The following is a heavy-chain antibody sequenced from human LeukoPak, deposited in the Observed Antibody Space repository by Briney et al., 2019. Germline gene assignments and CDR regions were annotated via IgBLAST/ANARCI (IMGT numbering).Heavy chain of an antibody. CDR2: IPYDGSNK. Sequence: GGSLRLSCAASGFTFSSYGMHWVRQAPGKGLEWVAFIPYDGSNKYYADSVKGRFTISRDNSKNTLYLQMNGLRAEDTAVYYCAKDGPPIVVVPAAIADGYYYYMDVWGKGTTVTVSS. D-gene: IGHD2-2*01. V-gene: IGHV3-30*02. CDR1: GFTFSSYG. J-gene: IGHJ6*03. CDR3: AKDGPPIVVVPAAIADGYYYYMDV.